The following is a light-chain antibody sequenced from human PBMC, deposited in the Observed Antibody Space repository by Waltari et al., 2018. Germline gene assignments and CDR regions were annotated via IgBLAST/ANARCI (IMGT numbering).Light chain of an antibody. J-gene: IGKJ1*01. CDR1: QSISIY. CDR2: DAS. Sequence: EVVLTHSPATLSLSPGDRATLSCRASQSISIYLAWYPHKPAQAPRLLIFDASNRATGIPARFSGSGSGTDFTLTISNLEPEDSAVYYCQQRSDWPPTWTFGQGTKVEMK. CDR3: QQRSDWPPTWT. V-gene: IGKV3-11*01.